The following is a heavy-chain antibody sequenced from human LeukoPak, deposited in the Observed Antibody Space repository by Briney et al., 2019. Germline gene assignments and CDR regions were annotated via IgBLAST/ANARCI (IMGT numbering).Heavy chain of an antibody. V-gene: IGHV4-30-4*01. CDR3: ARQGRSLNWFDP. CDR1: GGSISSGDYY. J-gene: IGHJ5*02. Sequence: SETLSLTCIVSGGSISSGDYYWSWIRQPPGRGLEWIGYIYYSGSTYYNPSLKSRVTISVDTSKNQFSLKLSSVTAADTAVYYCARQGRSLNWFDPWGQGTLVTVSS. D-gene: IGHD2-15*01. CDR2: IYYSGST.